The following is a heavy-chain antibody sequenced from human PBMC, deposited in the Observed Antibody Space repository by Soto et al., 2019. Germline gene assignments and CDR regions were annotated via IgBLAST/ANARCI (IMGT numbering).Heavy chain of an antibody. D-gene: IGHD6-19*01. CDR1: GFTFSSYA. V-gene: IGHV3-23*01. CDR3: AKGKPNHRSGWYYFDY. CDR2: ISGSGGST. J-gene: IGHJ4*02. Sequence: GESLKISCAASGFTFSSYAMSWVRQAPGKGLEWVSAISGSGGSTYYADSVKGRFTISRDNSKNTLYLQMNSLRAEDTAVYYCAKGKPNHRSGWYYFDYWGQGTMVTLSS.